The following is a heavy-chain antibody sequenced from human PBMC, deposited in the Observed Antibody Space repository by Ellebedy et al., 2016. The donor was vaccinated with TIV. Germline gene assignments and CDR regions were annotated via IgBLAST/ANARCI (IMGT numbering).Heavy chain of an antibody. J-gene: IGHJ4*02. CDR1: GGSISSSSYY. CDR3: ARHGLSGIPAVDY. D-gene: IGHD3-10*01. CDR2: IYYSGTT. Sequence: MPSETLSLTCTVSGGSISSSSYYWGWIRQPPGKGLEWIGSIYYSGTTYYNPSLKSRVTISVDTSKNQFSLKLSSVTAADTAVYDCARHGLSGIPAVDYWGQGTLVTVSS. V-gene: IGHV4-39*01.